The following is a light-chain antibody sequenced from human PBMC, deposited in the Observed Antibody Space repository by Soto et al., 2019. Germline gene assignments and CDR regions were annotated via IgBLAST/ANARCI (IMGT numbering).Light chain of an antibody. J-gene: IGLJ2*01. CDR2: GNS. CDR3: RSYDSSLNGVV. Sequence: QSVLTQPPSVSGAPGQRVTISCTGSNSNIGAGYDVHWYQQLPGTAPKFLIYGNSNRPSGVPDRFSGSKSCTSASLAITGHQAEDEADYYCRSYDSSLNGVVFGGGPKLTVL. CDR1: NSNIGAGYD. V-gene: IGLV1-40*01.